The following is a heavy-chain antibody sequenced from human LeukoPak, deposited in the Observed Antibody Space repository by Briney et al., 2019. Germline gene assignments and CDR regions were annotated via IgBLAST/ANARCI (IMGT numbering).Heavy chain of an antibody. V-gene: IGHV1-2*02. J-gene: IGHJ6*03. CDR2: INPNSGGT. CDR3: ARESYSSSWPMYYYYMDV. D-gene: IGHD6-13*01. Sequence: ASVKVSCKASGYTFTGYYMHWVRQAPGQGLEWMGWINPNSGGTNYAQKFQGRVTMTRDTSISTAYMELSRLRSDDTAVYYCARESYSSSWPMYYYYMDVWGKGTTVTVS. CDR1: GYTFTGYY.